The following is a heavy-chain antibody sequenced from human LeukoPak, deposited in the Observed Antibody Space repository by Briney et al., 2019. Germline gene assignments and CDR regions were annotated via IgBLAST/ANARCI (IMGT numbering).Heavy chain of an antibody. D-gene: IGHD3-3*02. CDR2: IIPIFGTA. V-gene: IGHV1-69*05. CDR3: AREIALPAVSSGYYYYMDV. CDR1: GGTFSSYA. Sequence: SVKVSCKASGGTFSSYAISWVRQAPGQGLEWMGGIIPIFGTANYAQKFQGRVTITTDESTSTAYMELSSLRSEDTAVYYCAREIALPAVSSGYYYYMDVWGKGTAVTVSS. J-gene: IGHJ6*03.